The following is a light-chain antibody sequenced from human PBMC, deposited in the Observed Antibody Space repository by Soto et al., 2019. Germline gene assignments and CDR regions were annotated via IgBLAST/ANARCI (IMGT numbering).Light chain of an antibody. J-gene: IGKJ4*01. CDR3: QQYRSPPPT. CDR2: GAT. V-gene: IGKV3-20*01. CDR1: QSISSGY. Sequence: EVVLTQSPCTLSLSPGESATLSCRASQSISSGYLAWYQQKPGQAPRLLIYGATSRATGIPGRFSGSGSGTDFTLTVSGLEPEDFTVYYCQQYRSPPPTFGGGTKVEI.